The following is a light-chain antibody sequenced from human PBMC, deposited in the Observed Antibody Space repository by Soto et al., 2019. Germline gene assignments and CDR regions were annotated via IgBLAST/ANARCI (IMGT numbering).Light chain of an antibody. Sequence: QSVLTQPRSVSGSPGQSVTISCTGTSSDVGGYNYVSWYQQHPGKAPKVMIYDVDKRPSGVPDRFSGSKSGNTASLTICGLQADDEADYYCCSYAGSYTVVFGGGTKLTVL. CDR3: CSYAGSYTVV. CDR1: SSDVGGYNY. J-gene: IGLJ3*02. V-gene: IGLV2-11*01. CDR2: DVD.